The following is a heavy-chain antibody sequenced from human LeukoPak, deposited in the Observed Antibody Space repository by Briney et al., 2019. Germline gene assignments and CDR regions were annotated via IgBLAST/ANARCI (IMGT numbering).Heavy chain of an antibody. V-gene: IGHV4-39*07. Sequence: PSETLSLTCTVSGGSISSSSYYWGWIRQPPGKGLEWIGSIYYSVSTYYNPSLKSRVTISVDTSKNECSVKLSSVTAAAPAVYYCARDPDSGSYYRHYYYGMDVWGQGPTVTVSS. D-gene: IGHD1-26*01. CDR1: GGSISSSSYY. CDR2: IYYSVST. CDR3: ARDPDSGSYYRHYYYGMDV. J-gene: IGHJ6*02.